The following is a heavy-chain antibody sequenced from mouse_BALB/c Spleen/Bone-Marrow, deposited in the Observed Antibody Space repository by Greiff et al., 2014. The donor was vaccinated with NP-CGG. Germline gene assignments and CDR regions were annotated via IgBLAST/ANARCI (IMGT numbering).Heavy chain of an antibody. CDR3: AAYYYGRGGFAY. J-gene: IGHJ3*01. Sequence: EVQLQQSGAELVKPGASVKLSCTASGFNIKDTFMHLVKQRPEQGLEWIGRIDPANGITKYDPKFQGKATITADTSSNTAYLQLSSLTSEDTAVYYCAAYYYGRGGFAYWGRGTLVTVSA. CDR1: GFNIKDTF. D-gene: IGHD1-1*01. CDR2: IDPANGIT. V-gene: IGHV14-3*02.